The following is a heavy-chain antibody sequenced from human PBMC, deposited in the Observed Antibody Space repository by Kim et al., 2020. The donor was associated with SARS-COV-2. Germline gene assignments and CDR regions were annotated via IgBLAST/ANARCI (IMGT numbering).Heavy chain of an antibody. J-gene: IGHJ5*02. V-gene: IGHV4-39*01. CDR1: GGSISSSSYY. CDR3: ARRFDYAGYNGRFDP. CDR2: VFYRGKT. D-gene: IGHD3-16*01. Sequence: SETLSLTCTVSGGSISSSSYYWGWIRQPPGKGLEWLGSVFYRGKTNYNSSIKSRVTIFVDTSKNQFSLKVTSVTATDTAVYFCARRFDYAGYNGRFDPWGQGILVTVSS.